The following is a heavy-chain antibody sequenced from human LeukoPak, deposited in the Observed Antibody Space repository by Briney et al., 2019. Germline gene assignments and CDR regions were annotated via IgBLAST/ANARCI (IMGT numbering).Heavy chain of an antibody. J-gene: IGHJ4*02. V-gene: IGHV4-4*07. D-gene: IGHD3-10*01. CDR2: IYTSGST. CDR3: AREWGGFGEFYLDY. Sequence: SETLSLTCTVSGCSISSYYWSWIRQPAGKGLEWIGRIYTSGSTNYNPSLKSRVTMSEDTANNQFSLKLSCVTGAGKGVYYGAREWGGFGEFYLDYWGEGTLVTVSS. CDR1: GCSISSYY.